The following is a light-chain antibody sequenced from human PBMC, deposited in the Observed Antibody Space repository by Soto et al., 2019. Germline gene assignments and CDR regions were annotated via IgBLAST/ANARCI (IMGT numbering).Light chain of an antibody. Sequence: EIVMTQSPTIMSVSPGESATLSFSASQSVSSYLAWYQQKPGQAPRLLIYDASNRATGIPARFSGSGSGTDFTLTISSLEPEDFAVYYGQQRSNWPTITFGQGTRVEIK. J-gene: IGKJ5*01. CDR3: QQRSNWPTIT. V-gene: IGKV3-11*01. CDR2: DAS. CDR1: QSVSSY.